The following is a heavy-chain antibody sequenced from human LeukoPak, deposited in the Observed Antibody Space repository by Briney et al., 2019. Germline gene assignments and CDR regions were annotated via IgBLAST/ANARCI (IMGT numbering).Heavy chain of an antibody. CDR1: GYSFNTYW. D-gene: IGHD6-19*01. J-gene: IGHJ4*02. CDR2: MYPGDTAV. V-gene: IGHV5-51*01. CDR3: ARDVGHWLTH. Sequence: GEPLKTSGKGPGYSFNTYWIAWVRQIPGKGLGCMGIMYPGDTAVRYSPSSQGQVTISADKSISTAYLQWSSLKASDSAMYYCARDVGHWLTHWGQGTLVTVSS.